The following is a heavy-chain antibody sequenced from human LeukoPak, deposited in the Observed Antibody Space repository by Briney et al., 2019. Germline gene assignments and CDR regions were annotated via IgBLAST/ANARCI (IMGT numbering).Heavy chain of an antibody. V-gene: IGHV1-58*02. Sequence: SVKVSCKASGFTFTSSAMQWVRQARGQRLEWIGWIVVGSGNTNYAQKFQERVTITRDMSTSTAYMELSSLRSEDTAVYYCARCITMVRGELGYYYYYYMDVWGKGTTVTISS. CDR3: ARCITMVRGELGYYYYYYMDV. CDR2: IVVGSGNT. D-gene: IGHD3-10*01. J-gene: IGHJ6*03. CDR1: GFTFTSSA.